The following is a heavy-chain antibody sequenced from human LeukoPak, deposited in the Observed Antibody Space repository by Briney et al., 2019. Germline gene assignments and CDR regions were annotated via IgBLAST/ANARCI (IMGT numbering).Heavy chain of an antibody. J-gene: IGHJ4*02. CDR3: PRLVAAPGTYYFDY. CDR1: GGSISSSSYF. Sequence: SETLSLTCTVSGGSISSSSYFWGWIRQPPGKGLEWLRSLYDSGSTFYNPSLKSRVTISVDTSKNQFSLKLSSVTAAGTAVYYCPRLVAAPGTYYFDYWGQGTLVTVSS. CDR2: LYDSGST. D-gene: IGHD6-13*01. V-gene: IGHV4-39*01.